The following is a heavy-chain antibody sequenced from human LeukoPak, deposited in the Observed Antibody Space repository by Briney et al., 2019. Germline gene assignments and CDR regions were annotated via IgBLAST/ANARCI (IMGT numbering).Heavy chain of an antibody. CDR1: GYTFTSYG. D-gene: IGHD3-10*01. CDR3: ARAATYYYGSGSYPNWFDP. J-gene: IGHJ5*02. V-gene: IGHV1-18*01. Sequence: ASVKVSCKDSGYTFTSYGISWVRQAPGQGLEWMGWISAYNGNTNYAQKLQGRVTMTTDTSTSTAYMELRSLRSDDTAVYYCARAATYYYGSGSYPNWFDPWGQGTLVTVSS. CDR2: ISAYNGNT.